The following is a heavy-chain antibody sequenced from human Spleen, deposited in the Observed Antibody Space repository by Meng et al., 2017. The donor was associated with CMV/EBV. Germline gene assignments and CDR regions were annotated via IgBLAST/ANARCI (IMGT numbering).Heavy chain of an antibody. V-gene: IGHV3-23*01. D-gene: IGHD3-9*01. CDR3: ARDHKYYDILTGYYHPYYYYGMDV. CDR2: ISGSGGST. CDR1: GFTFSSYA. J-gene: IGHJ6*02. Sequence: GESLKISCAASGFTFSSYAMSWVRQAPGKGLEWVSAISGSGGSTYYADSVKGRFTISRDNSKNTLYLQMNSLRAEDTAVYYCARDHKYYDILTGYYHPYYYYGMDVWGQGTTVTVSS.